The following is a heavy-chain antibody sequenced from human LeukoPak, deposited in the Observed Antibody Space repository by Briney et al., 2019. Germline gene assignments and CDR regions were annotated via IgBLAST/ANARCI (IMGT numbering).Heavy chain of an antibody. Sequence: QPGGSLRLSCAASGFTFSFFSMNWVRQAPGKGLEWVSYISSSGTTTYYADSVKGRFTISRDNAKNSLYLQMNSLRVEDTAVYYCARRPPLWGRGTTVTVSS. V-gene: IGHV3-48*04. CDR2: ISSSGTTT. CDR1: GFTFSFFS. J-gene: IGHJ6*02. CDR3: ARRPPL.